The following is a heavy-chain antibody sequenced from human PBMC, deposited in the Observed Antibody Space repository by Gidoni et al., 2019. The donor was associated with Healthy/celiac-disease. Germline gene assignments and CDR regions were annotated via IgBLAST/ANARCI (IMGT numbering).Heavy chain of an antibody. CDR2: IRIKANHYAT. D-gene: IGHD1-1*01. J-gene: IGHJ2*01. V-gene: IGHV3-73*01. Sequence: EVQLVESGGGLVQPGGSRKLSCAASGFTFSGSAMHWVRQASGKGLEWVGRIRIKANHYATAYAASVKGRFTISRDDSKNTAYLQMNSLKSEDTAVYYCTRHRDWNPALWYFDLWGRGTLVTVSS. CDR1: GFTFSGSA. CDR3: TRHRDWNPALWYFDL.